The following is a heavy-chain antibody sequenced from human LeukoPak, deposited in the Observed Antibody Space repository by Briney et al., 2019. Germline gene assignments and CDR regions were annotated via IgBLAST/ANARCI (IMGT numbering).Heavy chain of an antibody. Sequence: GASVKVSCTASGYTFTSYAMHWVRQAPGQRLEWMGWINAGNGNTKYSQKFQGRVTITRDTSASTAYMELSSLRSEDTAVYYCARVLVSYGSGSYYNGLFDYWGQGTLVTVSS. J-gene: IGHJ4*02. CDR3: ARVLVSYGSGSYYNGLFDY. CDR2: INAGNGNT. V-gene: IGHV1-3*01. CDR1: GYTFTSYA. D-gene: IGHD3-10*01.